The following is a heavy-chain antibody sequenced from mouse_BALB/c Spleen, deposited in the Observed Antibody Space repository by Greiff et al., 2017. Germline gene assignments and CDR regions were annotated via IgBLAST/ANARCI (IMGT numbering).Heavy chain of an antibody. D-gene: IGHD3-1*01. Sequence: EVQRVESGGDLVKPGGSLKLSCAASGFTFSSYGMSWVRQTPDKRLEWVATISSGGSYTYYPDSVKGRFTISRDNAKNTLYLQMSSLKSEDTAMYYCARQLGLGFAYWGQGTLVTVSA. J-gene: IGHJ3*01. CDR2: ISSGGSYT. V-gene: IGHV5-6*01. CDR1: GFTFSSYG. CDR3: ARQLGLGFAY.